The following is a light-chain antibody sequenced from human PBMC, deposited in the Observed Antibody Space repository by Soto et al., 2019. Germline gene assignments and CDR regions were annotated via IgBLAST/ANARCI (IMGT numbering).Light chain of an antibody. Sequence: QSVLTQPASVSGAPGQSITISCTATSSDVGSDNLVSWYQQHPGKAPKLIIYEGTNRPSGLSDRFSGSKSGNTASLPISGLQAEDEAHSYDCSFATPPLFGGGTQLTVL. J-gene: IGLJ7*01. CDR1: SSDVGSDNL. CDR2: EGT. V-gene: IGLV2-23*01. CDR3: CSFATPPL.